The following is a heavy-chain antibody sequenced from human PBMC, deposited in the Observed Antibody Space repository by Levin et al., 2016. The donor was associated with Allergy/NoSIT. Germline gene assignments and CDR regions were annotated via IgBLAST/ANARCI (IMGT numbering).Heavy chain of an antibody. CDR2: INWNGGRT. Sequence: GGSLRLSCAASGFTFDDYGMSWVRLGPGKGLEWVSTINWNGGRTGYADSVKGRFTISRDNAKNSLYLQMNSLRAEDTALYYCAREGYDSSGFGDYFDYWGQGTLVTVSS. CDR3: AREGYDSSGFGDYFDY. V-gene: IGHV3-20*04. CDR1: GFTFDDYG. J-gene: IGHJ4*02. D-gene: IGHD3-22*01.